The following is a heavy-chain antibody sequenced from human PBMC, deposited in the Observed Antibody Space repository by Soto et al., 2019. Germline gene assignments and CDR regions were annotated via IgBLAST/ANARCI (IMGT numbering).Heavy chain of an antibody. CDR2: IYYSGST. V-gene: IGHV4-39*01. D-gene: IGHD6-19*01. CDR3: ATQWLVLGICFDY. CDR1: GGSISSSSYY. J-gene: IGHJ4*02. Sequence: QLQLQESGPGLVKPSETLSLTCTVSGGSISSSSYYWGWIRQPPGKGLEWIGSIYYSGSTYYNPSLKSRVTISVDTSKNQFSLKLSSVTAADTAVYYCATQWLVLGICFDYWGQGTLVTVSS.